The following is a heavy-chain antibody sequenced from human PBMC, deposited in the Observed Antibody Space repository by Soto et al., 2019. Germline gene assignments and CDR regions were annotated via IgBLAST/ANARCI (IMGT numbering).Heavy chain of an antibody. CDR3: ARLAARRYYYGMDV. J-gene: IGHJ6*02. CDR1: GGSFSGYY. D-gene: IGHD6-6*01. V-gene: IGHV4-34*01. CDR2: INHSGST. Sequence: SETLSLTCAVYGGSFSGYYWSWIRQPPGKGLEWIGEINHSGSTNYNPSLKSRVTISVDTSKNQFSLKLSSATAADTAVYYCARLAARRYYYGMDVWGQGTTVTVSS.